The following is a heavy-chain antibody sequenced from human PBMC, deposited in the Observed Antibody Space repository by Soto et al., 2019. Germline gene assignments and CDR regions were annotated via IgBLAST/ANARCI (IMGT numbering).Heavy chain of an antibody. V-gene: IGHV4-34*01. CDR3: ARGRLHLGELSFNYLDF. CDR2: INHSGST. D-gene: IGHD3-16*02. Sequence: SETLSLTCAVYVGSFSGYFWSWIRQPPGKGLEWIGEINHSGSTNYIPSLKSRVTISVDTSKNQFSLKLSSVTAADTAVYYCARGRLHLGELSFNYLDFWGQGTLVTVSS. J-gene: IGHJ4*02. CDR1: VGSFSGYF.